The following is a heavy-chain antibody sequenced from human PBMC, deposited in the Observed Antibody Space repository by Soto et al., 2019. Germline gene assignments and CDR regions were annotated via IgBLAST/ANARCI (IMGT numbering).Heavy chain of an antibody. D-gene: IGHD3-10*01. V-gene: IGHV3-23*01. CDR1: GFTFSSYA. Sequence: GGSLRLSCAASGFTFSSYAMSWVRQAPGKGLEWVSAISGSGGSTYYADSVKGRFTISRDNSKNTLYLQMNSLRAEDTAVYYCAKGQEGVTMVRGAHFPPLPYYYYYYMDVWGKGTTVTVSS. CDR2: ISGSGGST. J-gene: IGHJ6*03. CDR3: AKGQEGVTMVRGAHFPPLPYYYYYYMDV.